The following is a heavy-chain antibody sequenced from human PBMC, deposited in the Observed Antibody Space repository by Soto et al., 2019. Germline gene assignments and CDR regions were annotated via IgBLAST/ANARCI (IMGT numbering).Heavy chain of an antibody. CDR1: GFTYSTYT. CDR3: ARDGVSWTEYTWNYGTYFAY. V-gene: IGHV3-30-3*01. D-gene: IGHD1-7*01. J-gene: IGHJ4*02. Sequence: QVQLVESGGGVVQPGRSLRLSCAASGFTYSTYTMHWVRQAPGKGLEWVAVISYDGNNKFYADSVKGRFTISRDSTKQPLYLQMNSLRPDDTGMYYCARDGVSWTEYTWNYGTYFAYLCQGALVTVSS. CDR2: ISYDGNNK.